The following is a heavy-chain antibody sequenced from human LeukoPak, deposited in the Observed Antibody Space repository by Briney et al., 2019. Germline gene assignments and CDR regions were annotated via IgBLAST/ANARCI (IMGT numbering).Heavy chain of an antibody. CDR1: GFAFNKYE. CDR3: AREFRVRSI. D-gene: IGHD6-6*01. J-gene: IGHJ3*02. Sequence: GGSLRLSCVASGFAFNKYEINWLRQAPGKGLEWVSYISSSGSTIYYADSVKGRFTISRDNAKNSLYLQMNSLRAEDTAVYYCAREFRVRSIWGQGTMVTVSS. CDR2: ISSSGSTI. V-gene: IGHV3-48*03.